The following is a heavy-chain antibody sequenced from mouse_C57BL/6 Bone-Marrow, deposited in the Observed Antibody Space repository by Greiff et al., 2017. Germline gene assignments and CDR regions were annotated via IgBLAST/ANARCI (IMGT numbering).Heavy chain of an antibody. D-gene: IGHD2-3*01. Sequence: VQLQQPGAELVKPGASVKLSCKASGYTFTSYWMHWVKQRPGPGLEWIGMIHPNSGSTNYNEKFKSKATLTVDKSSSTAYMQLSSLTSEYSAVYYCALYDYDAMDYWGQGTSVTVSS. J-gene: IGHJ4*01. CDR2: IHPNSGST. CDR3: ALYDYDAMDY. CDR1: GYTFTSYW. V-gene: IGHV1-64*01.